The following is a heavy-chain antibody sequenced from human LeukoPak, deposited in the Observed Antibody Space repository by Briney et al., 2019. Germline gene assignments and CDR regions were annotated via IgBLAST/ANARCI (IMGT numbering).Heavy chain of an antibody. CDR3: ARDGPDYGDYVNFDY. CDR1: SYTFTNYG. CDR2: ISAYNGNT. J-gene: IGHJ4*02. Sequence: GASVKVSCKASSYTFTNYGISWVRQAPGQGLEWMGWISAYNGNTHYAQNLQGRVTMTPDTSTSTAYMELRSLRSDDTAVYYCARDGPDYGDYVNFDYWGQGTLVTVSS. V-gene: IGHV1-18*01. D-gene: IGHD4-17*01.